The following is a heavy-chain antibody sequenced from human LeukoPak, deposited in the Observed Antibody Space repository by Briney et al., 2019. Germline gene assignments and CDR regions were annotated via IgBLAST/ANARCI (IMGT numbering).Heavy chain of an antibody. J-gene: IGHJ4*02. CDR2: ISASGST. CDR3: MNAAAGTANFDS. Sequence: TLSLTCTVSGGSISSGTYYWSWIRQPAGTGLEWIGRISASGSTNYNPSLKSRVTISVDTSTNQFSLKVSSLTAADTAVFYCMNAAAGTANFDSWGQGTLVTVSA. V-gene: IGHV4-61*02. D-gene: IGHD1-14*01. CDR1: GGSISSGTYY.